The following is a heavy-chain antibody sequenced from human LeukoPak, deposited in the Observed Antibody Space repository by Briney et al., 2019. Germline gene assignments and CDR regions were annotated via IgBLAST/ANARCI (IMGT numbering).Heavy chain of an antibody. CDR3: ARERDANVWGSYRSIDYFDY. V-gene: IGHV3-15*07. J-gene: IGHJ4*02. CDR2: IKSKTEGGTT. CDR1: GFTFSNAW. Sequence: GGSLRLSCAASGFTFSNAWMNWVRQAPGKGLEWVGRIKSKTEGGTTDYAAPVKGRFTISRDNAENTVYLQMNSLNSEDTAVYFCARERDANVWGSYRSIDYFDYWGQGTLVTVSS. D-gene: IGHD3-16*02.